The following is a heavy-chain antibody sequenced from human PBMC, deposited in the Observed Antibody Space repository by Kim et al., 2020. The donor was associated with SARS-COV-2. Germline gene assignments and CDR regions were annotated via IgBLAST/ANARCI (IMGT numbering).Heavy chain of an antibody. CDR1: GFTFSGYA. Sequence: GGSLRLSCAASGFTFSGYAMHWVRQASGKGLEWVGRIRSKANSYATAYAASVKGRFTISRDDSKNTAYLQMNSLKTEDTAVYYCTTFRPDYDILTGYYRGAFDIWGQGTMVTVSS. CDR3: TTFRPDYDILTGYYRGAFDI. J-gene: IGHJ3*02. V-gene: IGHV3-73*01. D-gene: IGHD3-9*01. CDR2: IRSKANSYAT.